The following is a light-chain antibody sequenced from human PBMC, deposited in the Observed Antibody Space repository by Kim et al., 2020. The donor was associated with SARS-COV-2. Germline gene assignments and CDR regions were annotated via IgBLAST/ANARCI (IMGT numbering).Light chain of an antibody. CDR1: QDITSY. V-gene: IGKV1-33*01. J-gene: IGKJ4*01. CDR3: QQHDNLPLT. Sequence: SSLSASVGDTVTITCQASQDITSYLNWYQQKPGKAPKVLLYDASRVPSRFSGSGSGTDFTLTITNLQPEDVATYYCQQHDNLPLTFGGGTKVDIK. CDR2: DAS.